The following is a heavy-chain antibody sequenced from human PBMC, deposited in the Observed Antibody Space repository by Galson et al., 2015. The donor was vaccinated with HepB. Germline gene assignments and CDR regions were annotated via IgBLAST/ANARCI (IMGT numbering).Heavy chain of an antibody. Sequence: SLRLSCAASGFTFSSYGMHWVRQAPGKGLEWVAVIWYDGSNKYYADSVKGRFTISRDNSKNTLYLQMNSLRAEDTAVYYCARDQGDVYYYDSSGPDAFDIWGQGTMVTVSS. J-gene: IGHJ3*02. D-gene: IGHD3-22*01. CDR2: IWYDGSNK. CDR3: ARDQGDVYYYDSSGPDAFDI. CDR1: GFTFSSYG. V-gene: IGHV3-33*08.